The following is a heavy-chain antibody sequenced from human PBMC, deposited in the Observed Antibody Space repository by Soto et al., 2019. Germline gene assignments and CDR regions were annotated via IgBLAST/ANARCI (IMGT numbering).Heavy chain of an antibody. D-gene: IGHD3-16*01. V-gene: IGHV4-59*01. CDR2: IYYSGST. Sequence: SETLSLTCTVSGGSISSYYWSWIRQPPGKGLEWIGYIYYSGSTNYNPSLKSRVTISVDTSKNQFSLKLSSVTAADTAVYYCARVPVEGENYYYYMDVWGKGTTVTVSS. J-gene: IGHJ6*03. CDR3: ARVPVEGENYYYYMDV. CDR1: GGSISSYY.